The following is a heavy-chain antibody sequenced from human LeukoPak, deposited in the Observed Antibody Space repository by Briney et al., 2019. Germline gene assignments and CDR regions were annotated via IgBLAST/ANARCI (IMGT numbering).Heavy chain of an antibody. CDR3: AKSLFTSATGTGRAFHI. V-gene: IGHV3-23*01. J-gene: IGHJ3*02. Sequence: GGSLRLSCAASGFTFSKFPMVWLRQAPGRGRVWVSAISASGDVTFYADSLRGRFTISRDNSKSTLYLQMNGLRAEDTAIFYCAKSLFTSATGTGRAFHIWGQGTRVTVSS. D-gene: IGHD1-1*01. CDR1: GFTFSKFP. CDR2: ISASGDVT.